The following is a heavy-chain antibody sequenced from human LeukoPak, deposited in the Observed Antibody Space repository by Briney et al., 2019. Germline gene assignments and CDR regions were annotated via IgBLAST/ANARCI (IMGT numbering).Heavy chain of an antibody. Sequence: GGSLRLSCAASGFSFSGYSMNWVRQAPGRGLEWVSYISSGSRTIFYADSVKGRFTISRDNAKNSLYLLMNSLRGDDTAVYYCARESITGDRDFDYWGQGTLITVSS. CDR3: ARESITGDRDFDY. CDR1: GFSFSGYS. CDR2: ISSGSRTI. V-gene: IGHV3-48*01. J-gene: IGHJ4*02. D-gene: IGHD7-27*01.